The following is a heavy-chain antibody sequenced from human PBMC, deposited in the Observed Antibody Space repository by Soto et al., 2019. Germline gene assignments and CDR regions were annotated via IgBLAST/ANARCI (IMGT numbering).Heavy chain of an antibody. J-gene: IGHJ6*02. V-gene: IGHV3-21*01. D-gene: IGHD6-25*01. Sequence: PGGSLRLFCAASGFTFSSYTMNWVRQAPGKGLEWVSSISTSSTYIYYADSVKGRFTISRDNAKNSLYLQMNSLRAEDTAVYYCARDRLNGMDVWGQGTTVTVSS. CDR3: ARDRLNGMDV. CDR1: GFTFSSYT. CDR2: ISTSSTYI.